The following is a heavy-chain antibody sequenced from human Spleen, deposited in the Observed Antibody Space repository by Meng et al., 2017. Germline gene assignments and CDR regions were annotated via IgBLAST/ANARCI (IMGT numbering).Heavy chain of an antibody. CDR2: IYTSGTT. Sequence: EVRWVETGGGWTQRGGSLGLSCVASGFPVSVNYMPWVRQAPGKGPEWLSVIYTSGTTYYAESVRGRFTVSRDNSKNTLYLQMNSLRVEDTAVYYCARGPLREHAWGQGTLVTVSS. CDR3: ARGPLREHA. V-gene: IGHV3-53*02. J-gene: IGHJ5*02. CDR1: GFPVSVNY. D-gene: IGHD1/OR15-1a*01.